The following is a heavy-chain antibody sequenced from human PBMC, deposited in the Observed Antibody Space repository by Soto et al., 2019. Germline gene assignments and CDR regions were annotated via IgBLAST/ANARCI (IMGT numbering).Heavy chain of an antibody. CDR2: IYYSGST. CDR3: ASTYRGYSKPPDYYGMDV. J-gene: IGHJ6*02. D-gene: IGHD5-18*01. Sequence: QVQLQESGPGLVKPSETLSLTCTVYGCSISSYYWSWIRQPPGKGLEWIGYIYYSGSTNYNPSLTRRGTLSVDPSKNRCPLKLSSVTAADTAVYYCASTYRGYSKPPDYYGMDVWGQGTTVTVSS. CDR1: GCSISSYY. V-gene: IGHV4-59*01.